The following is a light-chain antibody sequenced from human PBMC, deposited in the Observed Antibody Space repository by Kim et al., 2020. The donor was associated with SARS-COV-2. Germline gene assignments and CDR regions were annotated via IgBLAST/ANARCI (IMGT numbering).Light chain of an antibody. CDR1: QGLLQLNGNNY. V-gene: IGKV2-28*01. CDR3: MQALQTPRT. J-gene: IGKJ4*01. Sequence: PAYISYRSSQGLLQLNGNNYVDWYVQKPGQAPQLLIYMGSNRASGVPDRFSGSGSGTDFTLKISRVEAEDVGVYFCMQALQTPRTFGGGTKVDIK. CDR2: MGS.